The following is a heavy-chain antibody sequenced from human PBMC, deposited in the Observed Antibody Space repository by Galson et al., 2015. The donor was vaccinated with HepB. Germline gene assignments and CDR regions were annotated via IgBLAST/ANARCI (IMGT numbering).Heavy chain of an antibody. CDR1: GFSFSSYA. V-gene: IGHV3-30*04. J-gene: IGHJ4*02. CDR2: ISFDGGFK. Sequence: SLRLSCAASGFSFSSYAMHWVRQAPGKGLEWLSFISFDGGFKSYAESAKGRFTISRDNSKNTPYLQMNSLRHEDTAVYYRVRERCSGGSCPFDYWGPGTLATVSS. CDR3: VRERCSGGSCPFDY. D-gene: IGHD2-15*01.